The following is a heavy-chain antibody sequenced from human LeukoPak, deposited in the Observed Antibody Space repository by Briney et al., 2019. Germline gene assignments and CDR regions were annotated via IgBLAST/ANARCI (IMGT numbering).Heavy chain of an antibody. J-gene: IGHJ4*02. CDR2: INPNTGGT. D-gene: IGHD3-22*01. CDR1: GYTFTDYY. V-gene: IGHV1-2*06. CDR3: ARNPFDSNAYYSPADY. Sequence: ASVKVSCKASGYTFTDYYMHWVRQAPGQRFEWMGRINPNTGGTNYAQKFQGRVTMTRDTSMSTAYMEVSSLTSDDTAVYYCARNPFDSNAYYSPADYWGQGTLVTVAS.